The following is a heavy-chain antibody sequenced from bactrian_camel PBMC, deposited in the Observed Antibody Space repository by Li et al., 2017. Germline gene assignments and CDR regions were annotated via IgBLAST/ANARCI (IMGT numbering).Heavy chain of an antibody. Sequence: VQLVESGGGSVEAGGSVRLSCAASGFSFSSYYMTWVRQAPGKGLEWVSTINSGGGTTYYADSVKGRFTISRDNAKTTVYLQMNSLKSEDTGLYYCATDMGLELVDFGSWGPGTQVTVS. CDR3: ATDMGLELVDFGS. CDR2: INSGGGTT. V-gene: IGHV3S40*01. J-gene: IGHJ6*01. D-gene: IGHD3*01. CDR1: GFSFSSYY.